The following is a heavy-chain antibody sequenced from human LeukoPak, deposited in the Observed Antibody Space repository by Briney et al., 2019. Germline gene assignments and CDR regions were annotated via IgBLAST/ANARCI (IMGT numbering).Heavy chain of an antibody. V-gene: IGHV4-59*08. J-gene: IGHJ5*02. CDR2: IYDSGST. Sequence: KPSETLSLTCNVSGDSIRNYYWSWIRQPPGKGLEWIGHIYDSGSTNYNPSLKSRVTISVDTSKNQFSLKVSSVTAADTAVYYCARLARGRWFDPWGQGTLVTVSS. CDR1: GDSIRNYY. CDR3: ARLARGRWFDP. D-gene: IGHD6-6*01.